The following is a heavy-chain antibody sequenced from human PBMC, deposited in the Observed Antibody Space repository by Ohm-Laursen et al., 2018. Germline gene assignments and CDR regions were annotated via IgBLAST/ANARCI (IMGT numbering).Heavy chain of an antibody. J-gene: IGHJ6*02. D-gene: IGHD5-12*01. CDR2: IYYSGST. V-gene: IGHV4-31*01. CDR3: ARLSGQGYYYYGMDV. CDR1: GGSISSGGYY. Sequence: TLSLTCTVFGGSISSGGYYWSWIRQHPGKGLEWIGYIYYSGSTYYNPSLKSLVTISVDTSKNQFSLKLSSVTAADTAVYYCARLSGQGYYYYGMDVWGQGTTVTVSS.